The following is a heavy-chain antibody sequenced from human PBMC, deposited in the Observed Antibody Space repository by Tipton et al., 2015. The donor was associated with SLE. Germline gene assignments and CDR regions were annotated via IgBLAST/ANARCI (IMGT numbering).Heavy chain of an antibody. CDR1: GGSISSHY. D-gene: IGHD3-10*01. V-gene: IGHV4-59*11. Sequence: GLVKPSETLSLTCTVSGGSISSHYWSWIRQPPGKGLEWIGSIYYSGSTYYNPSLKSRVTISVDTSKNQFSLKLSSVTAADTAVYYCARGEKEFGEYYFDYRGQGTLVTVSS. CDR3: ARGEKEFGEYYFDY. J-gene: IGHJ4*02. CDR2: IYYSGST.